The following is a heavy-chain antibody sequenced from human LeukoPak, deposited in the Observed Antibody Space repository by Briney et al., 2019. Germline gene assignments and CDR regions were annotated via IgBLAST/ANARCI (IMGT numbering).Heavy chain of an antibody. CDR3: ARPGLGSGWYYFDY. V-gene: IGHV5-51*01. CDR1: GYSIPTYW. D-gene: IGHD6-19*01. Sequence: GESLKISCQGSGYSIPTYWIGWVRQMPGKGLEWMGIIYPGDSDTRYSPSFQGQVTISADKSISTAYLQWSSLKASDTGMYYCARPGLGSGWYYFDYWGQGTLVTVSS. CDR2: IYPGDSDT. J-gene: IGHJ4*02.